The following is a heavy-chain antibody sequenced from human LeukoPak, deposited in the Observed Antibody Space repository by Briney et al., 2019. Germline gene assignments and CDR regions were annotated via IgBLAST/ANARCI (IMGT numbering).Heavy chain of an antibody. Sequence: PGGSLRLSCAASGFTFDDYAMYWVRQAPGKGLEWVSGISWNSGSIGYADSVKGRFTISRDNAKNSLYLQMNSLRAEDTAVYYCARAQYCSSTSCYLWADYWGQGTLVTVSS. CDR1: GFTFDDYA. J-gene: IGHJ4*02. D-gene: IGHD2-2*01. V-gene: IGHV3-9*01. CDR2: ISWNSGSI. CDR3: ARAQYCSSTSCYLWADY.